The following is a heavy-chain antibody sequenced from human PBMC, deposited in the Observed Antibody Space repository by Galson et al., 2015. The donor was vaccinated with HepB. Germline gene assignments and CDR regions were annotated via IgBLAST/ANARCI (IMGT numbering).Heavy chain of an antibody. CDR2: IWYDGSNK. D-gene: IGHD3-16*01. V-gene: IGHV3-33*06. J-gene: IGHJ4*02. CDR3: AKAAMITFGGVSN. Sequence: SLRLSCAASGFTFSSYGMHWVRQAPGKGLEWVAVIWYDGSNKYYADSVKGRSTISRDNSKNTLYLQMNSLRAEDTAVYYCAKAAMITFGGVSNWGQGTLVAVSS. CDR1: GFTFSSYG.